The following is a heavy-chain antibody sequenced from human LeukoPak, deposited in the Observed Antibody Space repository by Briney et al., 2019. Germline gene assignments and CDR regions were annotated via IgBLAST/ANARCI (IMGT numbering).Heavy chain of an antibody. J-gene: IGHJ4*02. V-gene: IGHV3-21*01. Sequence: GGSLRLSCAASGFTFSSYSMNWVRQAPGKGLEWVSSISSSSSYIYYADSVKGRFTISRDNAKNSLYLQMNSLRAEDTAVYYCASSSGWYTSFDYWGQGTLVTVSS. CDR1: GFTFSSYS. D-gene: IGHD6-19*01. CDR3: ASSSGWYTSFDY. CDR2: ISSSSSYI.